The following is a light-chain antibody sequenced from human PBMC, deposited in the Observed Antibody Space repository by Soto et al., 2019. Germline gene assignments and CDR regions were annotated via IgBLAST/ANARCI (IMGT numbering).Light chain of an antibody. Sequence: DMEMTQSPSSLSAFVGDRVTITCRARQSISNYLNWYQHKPGKVPKLLIYAASSLQSGIPTRFSGSGSGTDFTLTINSLQPEDFATYYGQQSYGTPLTFGGGTKIEIK. CDR3: QQSYGTPLT. CDR1: QSISNY. CDR2: AAS. V-gene: IGKV1-39*01. J-gene: IGKJ4*01.